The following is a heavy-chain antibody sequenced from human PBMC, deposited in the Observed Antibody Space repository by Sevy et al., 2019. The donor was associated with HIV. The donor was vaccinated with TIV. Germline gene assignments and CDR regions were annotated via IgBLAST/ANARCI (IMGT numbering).Heavy chain of an antibody. CDR2: ISGSGGST. CDR3: ARQTKAYTNSQGGYY. D-gene: IGHD6-13*01. V-gene: IGHV3-23*01. CDR1: GFTFSSYA. J-gene: IGHJ4*02. Sequence: GGSLRLSCAASGFTFSSYAMSWVRQAPGKGLEWVSGISGSGGSTYYAESVKGRFTVSRDNSKNTRYLQTNSLRAGDTAVYYCARQTKAYTNSQGGYYWGQRTLVTVSS.